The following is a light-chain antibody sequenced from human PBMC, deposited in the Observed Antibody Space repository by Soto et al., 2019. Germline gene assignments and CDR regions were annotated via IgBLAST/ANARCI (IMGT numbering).Light chain of an antibody. J-gene: IGKJ5*01. CDR3: QQYNNWPSIT. Sequence: EIGMTQSPATLSVSPGERATLSCRASQSVSSNLAWYQQKPGQAPRLLIYDASTRATGIPARFSGSGSGTEFTLTISSLQSEDFAVYYCQQYNNWPSITFGQGTRLEIK. V-gene: IGKV3-15*01. CDR1: QSVSSN. CDR2: DAS.